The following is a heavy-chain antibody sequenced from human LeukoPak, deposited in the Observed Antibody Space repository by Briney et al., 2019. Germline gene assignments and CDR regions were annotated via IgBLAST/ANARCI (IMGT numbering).Heavy chain of an antibody. V-gene: IGHV4-61*02. CDR3: ATSEVTYFDY. CDR2: IYTSGST. Sequence: PSETLSLTCTVSGGSISSGSYYWSWIRQPAGKGLEWIGRIYTSGSTNYNPSLKSRVTISVDTSKNQFSLKLSSVTAADTAVYYCATSEVTYFDYWGQGTLVTVSS. CDR1: GGSISSGSYY. D-gene: IGHD2-21*02. J-gene: IGHJ4*02.